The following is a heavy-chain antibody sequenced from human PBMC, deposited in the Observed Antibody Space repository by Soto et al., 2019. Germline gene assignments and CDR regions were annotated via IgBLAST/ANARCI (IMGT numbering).Heavy chain of an antibody. V-gene: IGHV1-69*01. CDR2: FVPIVGAA. J-gene: IGHJ4*02. CDR1: GGSFSSYT. D-gene: IGHD1-26*01. Sequence: VQLGQSGTEVKQPGSSVKVSCKASGGSFSSYTISWVRHVPGQGLEWMGGFVPIVGAANYAQRFQGRVTISADESSTTAYMELSRLTSDDTAIYYCTIGSTYSGEFEFWRRGTRVTVSS. CDR3: TIGSTYSGEFEF.